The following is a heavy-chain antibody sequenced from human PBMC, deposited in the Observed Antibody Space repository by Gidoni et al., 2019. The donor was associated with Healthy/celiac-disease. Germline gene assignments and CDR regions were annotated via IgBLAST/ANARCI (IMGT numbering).Heavy chain of an antibody. CDR2: INPNSGGT. Sequence: QVQLVQYVAEVKKPGASVEVSCKGSGYTFTGYYMHGVRQAPGQGLEWMGWINPNSGGTNYAQKFQGRVTMTRDTSISTAYMELSRLRSDDTAVYYCARGGIAAAGNGYWGQGTLVTVSS. V-gene: IGHV1-2*02. CDR3: ARGGIAAAGNGY. CDR1: GYTFTGYY. J-gene: IGHJ4*02. D-gene: IGHD6-13*01.